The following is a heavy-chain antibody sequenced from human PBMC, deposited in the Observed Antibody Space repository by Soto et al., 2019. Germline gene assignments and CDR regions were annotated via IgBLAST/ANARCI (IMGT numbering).Heavy chain of an antibody. CDR2: INAGNGNT. CDR3: ARGTPVGFDP. CDR1: GYTFSDYA. V-gene: IGHV1-3*05. D-gene: IGHD3-10*01. Sequence: QVQLVQSGAEEKKPGASVKVSCKASGYTFSDYAIHWVRQAPGQRPEWMGWINAGNGNTKYSQKFQGRVTITRDTSASPAYMELSSLRSEDTAVYYCARGTPVGFDPWGQGTLVTVSS. J-gene: IGHJ5*02.